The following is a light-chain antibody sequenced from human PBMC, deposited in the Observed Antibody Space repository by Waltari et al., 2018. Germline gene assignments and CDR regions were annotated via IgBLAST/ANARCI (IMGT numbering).Light chain of an antibody. J-gene: IGLJ2*01. Sequence: QSVLTQPPSASGTPGQRVTISCSGSSSNIGSNTVNWYQQLPRTAPKLLIYRNNQRPSGVPARFSGSKSGTSASLAISGLQSEDEADYYCAAWDDSLNGVVFGGGTKLTVL. CDR1: SSNIGSNT. V-gene: IGLV1-44*01. CDR3: AAWDDSLNGVV. CDR2: RNN.